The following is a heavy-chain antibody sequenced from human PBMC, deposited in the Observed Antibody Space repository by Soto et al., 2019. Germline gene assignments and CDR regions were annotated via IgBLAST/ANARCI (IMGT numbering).Heavy chain of an antibody. J-gene: IGHJ4*02. Sequence: GGSLRLSCAASGFTFSDSWMGWVRQAPGKGLEWVGRILSKNDGGTTDYAAPVKDRVSISRDDSKNMLYLQMNLLKTEDTAVYYCTTYDYISGSDRYRWAYWGRGTLVTVSS. D-gene: IGHD3-16*02. CDR2: ILSKNDGGTT. CDR3: TTYDYISGSDRYRWAY. V-gene: IGHV3-15*01. CDR1: GFTFSDSW.